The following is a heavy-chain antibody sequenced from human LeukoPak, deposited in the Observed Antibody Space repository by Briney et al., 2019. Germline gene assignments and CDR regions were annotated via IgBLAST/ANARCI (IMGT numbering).Heavy chain of an antibody. CDR3: AGHLSSSSYFDY. CDR2: IYYSGST. J-gene: IGHJ4*02. D-gene: IGHD6-6*01. V-gene: IGHV4-39*01. Sequence: SETLSLTCTVSGGSISSSSYYWGWIRQPPGKGLEWIGSIYYSGSTYYNPSLKSRVTISVDTSKNQFSLKLSSVTAADTAVYYCAGHLSSSSYFDYWGQGTLVTVSS. CDR1: GGSISSSSYY.